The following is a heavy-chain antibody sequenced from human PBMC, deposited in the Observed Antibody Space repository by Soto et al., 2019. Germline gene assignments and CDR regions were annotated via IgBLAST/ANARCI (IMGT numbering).Heavy chain of an antibody. CDR1: GDSVSSNSAA. Sequence: PSQTLSLTCAISGDSVSSNSAAWNWIRQSPSRGLEWLGRTYYRSKCYNDYAVSAKSRITINPDTSKNQFSLQLNSVTPEDTAVYYCERELIRYRSGWSLSVNDAFDIWGQGTMVTVSS. CDR3: ERELIRYRSGWSLSVNDAFDI. J-gene: IGHJ3*02. D-gene: IGHD6-19*01. V-gene: IGHV6-1*01. CDR2: TYYRSKCYN.